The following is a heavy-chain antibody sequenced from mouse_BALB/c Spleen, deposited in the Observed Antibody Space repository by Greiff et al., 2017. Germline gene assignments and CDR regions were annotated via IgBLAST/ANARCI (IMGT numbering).Heavy chain of an antibody. J-gene: IGHJ4*01. CDR3: ARGDDYDGAMDY. CDR2: INPSSGYT. Sequence: QVQLQQSGAELVRPGASVKMSCKASGYTFTSYTMHWVKQRPGQGLEWIGYINPSSGYTNYNQKFKDKATLTADKSSSTAYMQLSSLTSEDSAVYYCARGDDYDGAMDYWGQGTSVTVSS. V-gene: IGHV1S26*01. CDR1: GYTFTSYT. D-gene: IGHD2-4*01.